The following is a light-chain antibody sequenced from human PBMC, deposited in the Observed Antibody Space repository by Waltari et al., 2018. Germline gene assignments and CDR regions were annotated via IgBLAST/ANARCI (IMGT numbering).Light chain of an antibody. CDR1: QSISTY. V-gene: IGKV3-11*01. J-gene: IGKJ4*01. Sequence: EIVLTQSPVPLSLYPGERATLSCRASQSISTYLAWYQHKPGQAPRLLIYEASNRSTGIPARFSGSGSGTDFTLTITSLEPEDFAFYYCQQRSNWPPLTFGGGTKVEIK. CDR3: QQRSNWPPLT. CDR2: EAS.